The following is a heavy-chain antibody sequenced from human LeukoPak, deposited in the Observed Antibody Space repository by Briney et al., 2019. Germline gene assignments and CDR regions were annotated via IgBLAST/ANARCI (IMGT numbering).Heavy chain of an antibody. CDR3: AGGYCSGSYPMVYYYYYYMDV. CDR1: GGSISSYY. D-gene: IGHD3-10*01. Sequence: PSETLSLTCTVSGGSISSYYWSWIRQPPGKGLEWIGYIYYSGSTNYNPSLKSRVTISVDTSKNQFSLKLSSVTAADTAVYYCAGGYCSGSYPMVYYYYYYMDVWGKGTTVTISS. V-gene: IGHV4-59*01. J-gene: IGHJ6*03. CDR2: IYYSGST.